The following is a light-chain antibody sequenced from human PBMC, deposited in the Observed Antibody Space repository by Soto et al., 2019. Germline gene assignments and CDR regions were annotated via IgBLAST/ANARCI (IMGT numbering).Light chain of an antibody. V-gene: IGLV2-8*01. CDR1: SSDVGGYNY. J-gene: IGLJ2*01. CDR2: EVT. CDR3: SSYAGSNNVI. Sequence: QSVLTQPPSASGSPGQSVATSCTGTSSDVGGYNYVSWYQQHPGKAPKLMLYEVTKRPSGVPDRFSGSKSGNTASLTVSGLLAEDEADYYCSSYAGSNNVIFGGGTKVTVL.